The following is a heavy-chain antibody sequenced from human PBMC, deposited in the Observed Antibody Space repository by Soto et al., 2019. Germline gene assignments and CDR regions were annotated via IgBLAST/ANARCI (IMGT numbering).Heavy chain of an antibody. CDR3: ARSRRIAAEGMDV. CDR1: GFTFSSYS. D-gene: IGHD6-13*01. J-gene: IGHJ6*02. CDR2: ISSSSSYI. Sequence: GGSLRLSCAASGFTFSSYSMNWVRQAPGKGLEWVSSISSSSSYIYYADSVKGRFTISRDNAKNSLYLQMNSLRAEDTAVYYCARSRRIAAEGMDVWGQGTTVTVSS. V-gene: IGHV3-21*01.